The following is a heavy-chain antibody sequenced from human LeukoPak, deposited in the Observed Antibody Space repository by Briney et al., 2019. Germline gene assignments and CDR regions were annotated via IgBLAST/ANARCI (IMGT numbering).Heavy chain of an antibody. CDR2: ISCYNGDT. V-gene: IGHV1-18*01. D-gene: IGHD6-19*01. CDR3: ARPKGTTVAGDLDY. CDR1: GYTFTSNG. Sequence: ASVKVSCEASGYTFTSNGITWVRQAPGQGLEWVGWISCYNGDTKYAQKFQGRVTVTTDTSTSTAYMELRSLRSDDTAVYYCARPKGTTVAGDLDYWGQGTLVTVSS. J-gene: IGHJ4*02.